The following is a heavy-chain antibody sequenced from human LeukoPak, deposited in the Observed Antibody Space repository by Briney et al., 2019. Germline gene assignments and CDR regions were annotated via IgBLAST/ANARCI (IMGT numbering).Heavy chain of an antibody. Sequence: PSETLSLTCTVSGGSISSYYWSWIRQPPGKGLEWIGYIYYSGSTNYNPSLKSRVTISVDTSKNQFSLKLSSVTAADTAVYYCARCGFSPLEYFQHWGQGTLVTVSS. CDR1: GGSISSYY. V-gene: IGHV4-59*01. CDR2: IYYSGST. CDR3: ARCGFSPLEYFQH. J-gene: IGHJ1*01.